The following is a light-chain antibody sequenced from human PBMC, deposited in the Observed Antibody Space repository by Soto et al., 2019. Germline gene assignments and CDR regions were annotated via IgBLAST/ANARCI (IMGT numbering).Light chain of an antibody. J-gene: IGLJ2*01. CDR1: SSDVGSYDY. CDR3: SSYTSNTTVI. V-gene: IGLV2-14*01. CDR2: EVS. Sequence: QSALTQPASVSGSPGQSITISCTGTSSDVGSYDYVSWYLHHPGKAPKLIIYEVSNRPSGVSNRFSGSKSGNTASLTISGLQAEDEADYYCSSYTSNTTVIFGGGTTLTVL.